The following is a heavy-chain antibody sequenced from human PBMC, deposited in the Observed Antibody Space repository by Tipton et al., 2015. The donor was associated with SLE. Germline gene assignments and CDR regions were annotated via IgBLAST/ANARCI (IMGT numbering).Heavy chain of an antibody. D-gene: IGHD6-13*01. J-gene: IGHJ3*01. CDR1: GYTFTGYY. CDR3: ARDQGKAAAGEAAVDM. V-gene: IGHV1-2*06. CDR2: INPNSGGT. Sequence: QLVQSGAEVKKPGASVKVSCKASGYTFTGYYMHWVRQAPGQGLEWMGRINPNSGGTNYAQKFQGRVTMTTDTYTSTAYMELRSLRSDDTADYYCARDQGKAAAGEAAVDMGGQDTMHRVSS.